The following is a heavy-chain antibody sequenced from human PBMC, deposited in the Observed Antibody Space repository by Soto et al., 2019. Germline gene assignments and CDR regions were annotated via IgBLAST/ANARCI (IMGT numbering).Heavy chain of an antibody. CDR1: GFTFSSYW. V-gene: IGHV3-74*01. J-gene: IGHJ4*02. CDR3: ARDQGYCSGGSCYVAGY. Sequence: EVQLVESGGGLVQPGGSLRLSCAASGFTFSSYWMHWVRQAPGKGLVWVSRINSDGSSTGYADSVMGRFTISRDNAKNTLYLQMNSLRAEDTAVYYCARDQGYCSGGSCYVAGYWGQGTLATVSS. CDR2: INSDGSST. D-gene: IGHD2-15*01.